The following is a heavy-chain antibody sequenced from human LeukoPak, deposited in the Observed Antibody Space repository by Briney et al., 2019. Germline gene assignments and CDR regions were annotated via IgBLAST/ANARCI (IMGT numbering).Heavy chain of an antibody. J-gene: IGHJ4*02. Sequence: SETLSLTCTVSGYSISSGYYWGWIRQPPGKGLEWIGSIYHSGSTYYNPSLKSRVTISVDTSKNQFSLKLSSVTAADTAVYYCARVGSRQLAQELDYWGQGTLVTVSS. D-gene: IGHD6-6*01. CDR2: IYHSGST. CDR3: ARVGSRQLAQELDY. V-gene: IGHV4-38-2*02. CDR1: GYSISSGYY.